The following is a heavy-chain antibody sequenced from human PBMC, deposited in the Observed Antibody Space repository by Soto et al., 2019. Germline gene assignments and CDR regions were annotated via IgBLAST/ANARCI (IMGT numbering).Heavy chain of an antibody. J-gene: IGHJ3*02. CDR3: ARGDTPMITGMDSFDI. D-gene: IGHD5-18*01. V-gene: IGHV3-7*01. CDR2: IKQDGTEK. Sequence: WWSLRLSCSASVFTFSRYWMNWVRQAPGKGLEWVANIKQDGTEKNYVDSVKGRFTISRDNARNSLYLQMDSLRAEDTAVYFCARGDTPMITGMDSFDIWGQGTMVTVSS. CDR1: VFTFSRYW.